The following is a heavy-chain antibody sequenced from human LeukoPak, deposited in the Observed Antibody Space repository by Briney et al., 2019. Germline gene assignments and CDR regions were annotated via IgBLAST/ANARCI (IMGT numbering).Heavy chain of an antibody. CDR3: ARAAGGYIAAPFDY. D-gene: IGHD6-6*01. V-gene: IGHV3-21*01. CDR1: GFTFSSYS. J-gene: IGHJ4*02. CDR2: ISSSSSYI. Sequence: GGSLRLSCAASGFTFSSYSMNWVRQAPGKGLEWVSSISSSSSYIYYADSVKGRFTISRDNAKNSLYLQMNSLRAEDTAVYYCARAAGGYIAAPFDYWGQGTLVTVSS.